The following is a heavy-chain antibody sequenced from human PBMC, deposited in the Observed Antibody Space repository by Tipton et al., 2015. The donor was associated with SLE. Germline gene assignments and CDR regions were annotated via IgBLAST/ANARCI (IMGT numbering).Heavy chain of an antibody. CDR1: GFTFSSYW. CDR3: AKDSPYYDSSGAYMDV. D-gene: IGHD3-22*01. CDR2: IKQDGSEK. J-gene: IGHJ6*03. Sequence: QLVQSGAEVKKPGSSVKVSCKASGFTFSSYWMSWVRQAPGKGLEWVANIKQDGSEKYYVDSVKGRFTISRDNAKNSLYLQMNSLRAEDTAVYYCAKDSPYYDSSGAYMDVWGKGTTVTVSS. V-gene: IGHV3-7*01.